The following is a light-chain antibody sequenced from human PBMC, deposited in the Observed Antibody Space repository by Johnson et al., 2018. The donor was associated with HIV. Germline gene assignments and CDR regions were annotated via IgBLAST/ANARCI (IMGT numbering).Light chain of an antibody. CDR2: SNN. J-gene: IGLJ1*01. V-gene: IGLV1-44*01. CDR3: AAWDDSLNGYV. CDR1: SSNIGSNT. Sequence: QPVLTQPPSASGTHGQRVTISCSGSSSNIGSNTVNWYQQLPGTAPKLLIYSNNQRPSGVPERFSGSKSGTSASLAISGLQSEDEADYYCAAWDDSLNGYVFGTGTKVTVL.